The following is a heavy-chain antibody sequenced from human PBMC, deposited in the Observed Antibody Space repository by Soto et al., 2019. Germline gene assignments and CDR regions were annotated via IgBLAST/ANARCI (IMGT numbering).Heavy chain of an antibody. J-gene: IGHJ6*02. D-gene: IGHD6-13*01. CDR1: GFTFSSYG. V-gene: IGHV3-33*01. Sequence: QVQLVESGGGVVQPGRSLRLSCAASGFTFSSYGMHWVRQAPGKGLEWVAVIWYDGSNKYYADSVKGRFTISRDNSKNTLYLQMNSLRAEDTAVYYCARERSIAAAGTAPFDYYYYGMDVWGQGTTVTVSS. CDR2: IWYDGSNK. CDR3: ARERSIAAAGTAPFDYYYYGMDV.